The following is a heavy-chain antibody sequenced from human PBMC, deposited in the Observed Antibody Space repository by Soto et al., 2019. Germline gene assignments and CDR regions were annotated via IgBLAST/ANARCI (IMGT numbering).Heavy chain of an antibody. D-gene: IGHD6-13*01. J-gene: IGHJ4*02. Sequence: ASVKVSFKVSGYTLTELSMHWVRQAPEKGLEWMGGFDPEDGETIYAQKFQGRVTMTEDTSTDTAYMELSSLRSEDTAVYYCATYPVIAAAGTILYWGQGTLVTVS. CDR2: FDPEDGET. CDR1: GYTLTELS. CDR3: ATYPVIAAAGTILY. V-gene: IGHV1-24*01.